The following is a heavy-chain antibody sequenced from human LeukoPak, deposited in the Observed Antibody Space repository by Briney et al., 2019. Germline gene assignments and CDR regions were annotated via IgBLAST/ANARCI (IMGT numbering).Heavy chain of an antibody. D-gene: IGHD1-26*01. V-gene: IGHV3-7*01. J-gene: IGHJ4*02. Sequence: GGSLRLSCAASGFTFSDYWMSWVRQAPGKGLEWVANIMQEGSEKYYVDSVKGRFTISRDNAKNTLYLQMNSLRAEDTAVYYCARDVSGVLDYWGQGTLVTVSS. CDR1: GFTFSDYW. CDR3: ARDVSGVLDY. CDR2: IMQEGSEK.